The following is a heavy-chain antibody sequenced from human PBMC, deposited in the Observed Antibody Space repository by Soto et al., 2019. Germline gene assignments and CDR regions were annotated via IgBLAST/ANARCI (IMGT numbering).Heavy chain of an antibody. Sequence: QVQLVESGGGVVQPGRSLRLSCAASGFTFSSYGMHWVRQAPGKGLEWVAVMSYDGSSKYYADSVKGRFIISRDNSENMLYLQMNSLRAEDTAVYYCAKDRNQWLVRFFFDYWGQGTLVTVSS. D-gene: IGHD6-19*01. V-gene: IGHV3-30*18. CDR2: MSYDGSSK. CDR1: GFTFSSYG. CDR3: AKDRNQWLVRFFFDY. J-gene: IGHJ4*02.